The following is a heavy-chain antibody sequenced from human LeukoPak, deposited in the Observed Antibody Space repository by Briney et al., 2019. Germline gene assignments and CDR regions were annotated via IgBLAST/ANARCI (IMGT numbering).Heavy chain of an antibody. CDR3: ARVKRDTAMDTPRDYYYYYMDV. D-gene: IGHD5-18*01. Sequence: AETLSLTCTVSGGSISSYYWSWIRQPAGKGLEWIGRIYTSGSTNYNPSLKSRVTMSVDTSKNQFSLKLSSVTAADTAVYYCARVKRDTAMDTPRDYYYYYMDVWGKGTMVTVSS. CDR2: IYTSGST. J-gene: IGHJ6*03. CDR1: GGSISSYY. V-gene: IGHV4-4*07.